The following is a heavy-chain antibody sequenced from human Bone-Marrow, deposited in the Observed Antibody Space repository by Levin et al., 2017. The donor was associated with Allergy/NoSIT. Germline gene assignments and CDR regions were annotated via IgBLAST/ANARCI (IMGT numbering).Heavy chain of an antibody. CDR1: EFTFSNYG. J-gene: IGHJ3*01. CDR3: AKEVDTTMVLDAFDV. Sequence: GGSLRLSCVASEFTFSNYGMHWVRQAPGKGLEGVAFISYDGSNKYYVDSVRGRFTISRDNSKNTLYLHMNSLRADDTAVYYCAKEVDTTMVLDAFDVWGQGTMVTVSS. CDR2: ISYDGSNK. D-gene: IGHD5-18*01. V-gene: IGHV3-30*18.